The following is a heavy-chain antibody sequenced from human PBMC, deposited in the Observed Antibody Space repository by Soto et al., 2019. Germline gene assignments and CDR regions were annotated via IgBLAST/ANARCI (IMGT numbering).Heavy chain of an antibody. CDR1: GFTFSSCG. Sequence: VGSLRLSCAASGFTFSSCGMHWVRQAPGKGLEWVAVISYDGSNKYYADSVKGRFTISRDNSKNTLYLQMNSLRAEDTAVYYCEKAPRRYCSGGRCHRSMDVWGKVTTVTVSS. CDR2: ISYDGSNK. V-gene: IGHV3-30*18. CDR3: EKAPRRYCSGGRCHRSMDV. D-gene: IGHD2-15*01. J-gene: IGHJ6*04.